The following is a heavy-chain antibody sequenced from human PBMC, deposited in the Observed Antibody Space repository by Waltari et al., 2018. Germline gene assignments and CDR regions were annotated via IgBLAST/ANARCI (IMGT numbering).Heavy chain of an antibody. CDR2: IDPEDGET. CDR3: VTDKGVVIAFQH. CDR1: GYTFTDVY. V-gene: IGHV1-69-2*01. Sequence: EVQLVQSGAEVKKPGATVKISCKTYGYTFTDVYIHWVQQAPGKGLEWMGRIDPEDGETIYAEKFQDRVTITADTSTDTAYMELSSLRSEDTAVYYCVTDKGVVIAFQHWGQGTVVTVSS. J-gene: IGHJ1*01. D-gene: IGHD2-21*01.